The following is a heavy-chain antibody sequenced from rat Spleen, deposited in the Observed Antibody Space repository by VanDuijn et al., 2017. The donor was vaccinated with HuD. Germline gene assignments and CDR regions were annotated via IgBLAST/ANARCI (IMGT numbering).Heavy chain of an antibody. V-gene: IGHV5S10*01. J-gene: IGHJ3*01. CDR2: IIYDGSRT. D-gene: IGHD4-3*01. Sequence: EVQLVESGGGLVQPGRSMRLSCAASGFTFSNYDMAWVRQAPKKGLEWVATIIYDGSRTYYRDSVKGRFTISRDNAKSTLYLQMDSLRSEDTATYYCTKEIIRGTKDWFTHWGQGTLVTVS. CDR3: TKEIIRGTKDWFTH. CDR1: GFTFSNYD.